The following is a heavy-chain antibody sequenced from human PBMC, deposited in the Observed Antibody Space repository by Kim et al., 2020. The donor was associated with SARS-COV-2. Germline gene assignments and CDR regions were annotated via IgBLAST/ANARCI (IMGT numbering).Heavy chain of an antibody. CDR3: ARATYYDILTGYYWFDP. CDR2: IIPIFGTA. V-gene: IGHV1-69*13. Sequence: SVKVSCKASGGTFSSYAISWVRQAPGQGLEWMGGIIPIFGTANYALKFQGRVTITADESTSTAYMELSSLRSEDTAVYYCARATYYDILTGYYWFDPWGQGPLVTVSS. J-gene: IGHJ5*02. D-gene: IGHD3-9*01. CDR1: GGTFSSYA.